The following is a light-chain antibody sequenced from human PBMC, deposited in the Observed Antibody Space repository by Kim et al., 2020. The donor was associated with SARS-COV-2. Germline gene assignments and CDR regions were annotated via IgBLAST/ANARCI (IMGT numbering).Light chain of an antibody. V-gene: IGLV3-19*01. CDR2: GKN. CDR1: RLRSYY. Sequence: ALGQTVRITCQGDRLRSYYTTWYQQKPGQAPIVVVYGKNNRPSGIPDRFSGSSSGNTASLTITGTQAGDEADYYCNSRDNNDNVLFGGGTQLTVL. CDR3: NSRDNNDNVL. J-gene: IGLJ2*01.